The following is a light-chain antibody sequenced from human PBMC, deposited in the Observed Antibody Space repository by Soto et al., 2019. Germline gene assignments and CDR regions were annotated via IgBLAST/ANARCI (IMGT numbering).Light chain of an antibody. CDR2: GNS. Sequence: QSVLTQPPSVSGAPGQRVTISCTGSSSNIGAGYDVHSYQQLPGTAPKLLIYGNSNRPSGVPDRFSGSKSGTSASLAITGLQAEDEADYYCQSYDSSLSGDVVFGGGTQLTVL. CDR3: QSYDSSLSGDVV. J-gene: IGLJ2*01. CDR1: SSNIGAGYD. V-gene: IGLV1-40*01.